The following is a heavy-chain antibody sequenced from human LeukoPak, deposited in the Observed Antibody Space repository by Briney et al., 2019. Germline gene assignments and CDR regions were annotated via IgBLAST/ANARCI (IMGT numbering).Heavy chain of an antibody. CDR3: VRVGRSAFDI. Sequence: GSLRLSCAASGFTLGGYWMSWVRQAPGKGLEWVANIKQDGSDKYYVDSVKGRFTVSRDNAQNSLYLQINSLRAEDTAVYYCVRVGRSAFDIWGQGTMVTVSS. J-gene: IGHJ3*02. V-gene: IGHV3-7*01. CDR2: IKQDGSDK. CDR1: GFTLGGYW.